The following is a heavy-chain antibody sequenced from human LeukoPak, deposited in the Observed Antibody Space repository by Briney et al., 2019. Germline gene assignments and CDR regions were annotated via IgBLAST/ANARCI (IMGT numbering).Heavy chain of an antibody. CDR2: LSESGETT. Sequence: GGSLRLSCAASGFTFSSHAMNWVRQAPGKGLGWVSSLSESGETTDYADSVKGRFTISRDNSKNTLYLQMNSLRADDTAVYYCAKQWLVGNWGQGTLVTVSS. V-gene: IGHV3-23*01. CDR1: GFTFSSHA. J-gene: IGHJ4*02. D-gene: IGHD6-19*01. CDR3: AKQWLVGN.